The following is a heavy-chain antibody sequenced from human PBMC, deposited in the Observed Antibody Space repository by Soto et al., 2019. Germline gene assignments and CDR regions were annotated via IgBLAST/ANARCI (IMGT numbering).Heavy chain of an antibody. CDR2: IYYSGST. D-gene: IGHD6-13*01. CDR3: ARLIAPSGYYFDY. V-gene: IGHV4-39*01. CDR1: GGSISSSSYY. J-gene: IGHJ4*02. Sequence: SETLSLTCTVSGGSISSSSYYWGWIRQPPGKGLEWIGSIYYSGSTYYNPSLKSRVTISVDTSKNQFSLKLSSVTAADTAVYYFARLIAPSGYYFDYWGQGTLVTVSS.